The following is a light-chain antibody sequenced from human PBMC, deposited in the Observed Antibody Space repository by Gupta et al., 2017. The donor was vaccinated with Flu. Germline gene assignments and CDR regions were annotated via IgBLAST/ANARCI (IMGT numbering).Light chain of an antibody. CDR2: DDS. Sequence: SSVLTQPPSASVAPGQTARITCGGNNIGSKNVHWYQPKPVPAPVLVVYDDSDRPSGIPERFSGSNSGTTATLTISRVEAGDEADYYCQVWDSSSNHWVFGGGTKLTVL. V-gene: IGLV3-21*02. CDR1: NIGSKN. J-gene: IGLJ2*01. CDR3: QVWDSSSNHWV.